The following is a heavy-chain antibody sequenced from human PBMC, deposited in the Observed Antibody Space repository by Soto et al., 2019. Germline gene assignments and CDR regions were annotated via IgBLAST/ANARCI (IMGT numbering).Heavy chain of an antibody. CDR2: IIPIFGTA. D-gene: IGHD2-15*01. CDR1: GGTFSSYA. CDR3: ARCCSGGSWDWYFDL. J-gene: IGHJ2*01. V-gene: IGHV1-69*01. Sequence: QVQLVQSGAEVKKPGSSEKVSCKASGGTFSSYAISWVRQAPGQGLEWMGGIIPIFGTANYAQKFQGRVTITADESTSTAYMELSSLRSEDTAVYYCARCCSGGSWDWYFDLWGRGTLVTVSS.